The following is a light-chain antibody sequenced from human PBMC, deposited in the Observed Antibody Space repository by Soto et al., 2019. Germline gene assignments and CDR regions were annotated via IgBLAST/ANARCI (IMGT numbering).Light chain of an antibody. CDR3: QQINSYPLT. V-gene: IGKV1-9*01. CDR2: AAS. Sequence: DIQLTQSPSFLSASVGDRVTITCRASQGISSYLAWYQQKPGKAPKLLIYAASTLQTGVPSRFSGSGSGTEFTLTISSLQPEDFATYYCQQINSYPLTVGGGTQVDIK. J-gene: IGKJ4*01. CDR1: QGISSY.